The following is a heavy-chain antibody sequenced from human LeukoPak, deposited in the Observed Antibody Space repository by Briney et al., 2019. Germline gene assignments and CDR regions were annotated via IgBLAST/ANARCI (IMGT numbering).Heavy chain of an antibody. D-gene: IGHD4-11*01. Sequence: PGGSLRLSCAASGFTVSSNYMSWVRQAPGKGLEWVSSISSSSSYIYYADSVKGRFTISRDNAKNSLYLQMNSLRAEDTAVYYCARDYSKDVFDYWGQGTLVTVSS. CDR2: ISSSSSYI. CDR3: ARDYSKDVFDY. CDR1: GFTVSSNY. V-gene: IGHV3-21*01. J-gene: IGHJ4*02.